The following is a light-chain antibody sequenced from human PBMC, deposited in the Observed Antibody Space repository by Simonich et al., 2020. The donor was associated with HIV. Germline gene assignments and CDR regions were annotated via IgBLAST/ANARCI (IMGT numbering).Light chain of an antibody. CDR1: SSDVGDYNY. J-gene: IGLJ3*02. Sequence: QSALTQPASVSGSPGQSITISCTGTSSDVGDYNYVDWYQQHPGKAPKLRIYDVSKRPSGVSNRFSGSKSGNTASLTISGLQAEDEADYYCSSSTSSSTLGFGGGTKVTVL. V-gene: IGLV2-14*01. CDR3: SSSTSSSTLG. CDR2: DVS.